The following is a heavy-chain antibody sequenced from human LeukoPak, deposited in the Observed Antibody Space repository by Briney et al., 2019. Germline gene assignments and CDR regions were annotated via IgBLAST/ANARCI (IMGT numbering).Heavy chain of an antibody. Sequence: GESLKISCKASGYSFTSYWIGWVRQMPGKGLEWMGIIYPGDSDTRYSPSFQGQVTISADKSISTAYLQWSSLKASDTAMYYCARLRGSSGYYHPSGAFDIWGQGTMVTVSS. CDR2: IYPGDSDT. J-gene: IGHJ3*02. CDR3: ARLRGSSGYYHPSGAFDI. CDR1: GYSFTSYW. V-gene: IGHV5-51*01. D-gene: IGHD3-22*01.